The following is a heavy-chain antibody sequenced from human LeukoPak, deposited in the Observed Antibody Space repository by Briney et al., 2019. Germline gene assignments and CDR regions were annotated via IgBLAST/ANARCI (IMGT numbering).Heavy chain of an antibody. V-gene: IGHV1-18*01. CDR3: ARVKSLYYMDV. Sequence: VASVKVSCKASGGTFSSYAISWVRQAPGQGLEWMGWISAYNGNTSYAQKLQGRVTMTTDTSTSTAYMELRSLRSDDTAVYYCARVKSLYYMDVWGNGTTVTVSS. J-gene: IGHJ6*03. CDR1: GGTFSSYA. CDR2: ISAYNGNT.